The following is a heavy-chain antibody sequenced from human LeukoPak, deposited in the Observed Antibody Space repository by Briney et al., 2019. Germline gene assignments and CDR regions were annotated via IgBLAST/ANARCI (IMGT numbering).Heavy chain of an antibody. Sequence: GGSLRLSCAASGFSFTSYAMSWVRQAPGKGLEWVSVIYSGGSTYYADSVKGRFTISRDNSKNTLYLQMNSLRAEDTAVYYCASYGSGSYYFDYWGQGTLVTVSS. CDR2: IYSGGST. D-gene: IGHD3-10*01. V-gene: IGHV3-66*01. CDR1: GFSFTSYA. J-gene: IGHJ4*02. CDR3: ASYGSGSYYFDY.